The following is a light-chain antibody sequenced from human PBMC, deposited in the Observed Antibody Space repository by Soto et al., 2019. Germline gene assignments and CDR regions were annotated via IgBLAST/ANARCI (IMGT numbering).Light chain of an antibody. J-gene: IGKJ1*01. CDR1: QSVSSY. CDR3: QQRSTWPVT. Sequence: ESVLTQSPAALSLSPGERATLSCRASQSVSSYLAWYQQKPGQAPRLLIYDASTRATGISARFSGSGSGTDFTLTISSLEPEDFAMYYCQQRSTWPVTFGQGTKVDIK. V-gene: IGKV3-11*01. CDR2: DAS.